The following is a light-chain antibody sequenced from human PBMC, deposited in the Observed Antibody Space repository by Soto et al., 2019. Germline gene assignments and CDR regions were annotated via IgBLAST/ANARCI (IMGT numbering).Light chain of an antibody. CDR1: QSISSW. V-gene: IGKV1-5*01. J-gene: IGKJ1*01. Sequence: DIQMTQSPSTLSESVGDRVTIHCRASQSISSWLAWYQQKPGKAPKLLIYDASSLESGVPSRFSGSGSGTEFTLTISSLQPDDFATYYCQHYDAYLWAFGQGTKVDI. CDR2: DAS. CDR3: QHYDAYLWA.